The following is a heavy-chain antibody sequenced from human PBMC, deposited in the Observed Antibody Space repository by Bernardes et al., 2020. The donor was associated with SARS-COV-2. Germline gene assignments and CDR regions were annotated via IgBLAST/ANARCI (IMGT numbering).Heavy chain of an antibody. V-gene: IGHV3-43*01. D-gene: IGHD3-3*01. CDR1: GFTFEDYT. Sequence: GGSLRLSCAASGFTFEDYTMHWVRQVPGKGLEWVSLVSWDGSTTNYADSVKGRFIISRDSSRNTVHSQMDSLRKEDTALYYCATERQSLTVFGVGHDAFDFWGQGTMVTVSS. CDR2: VSWDGSTT. J-gene: IGHJ3*01. CDR3: ATERQSLTVFGVGHDAFDF.